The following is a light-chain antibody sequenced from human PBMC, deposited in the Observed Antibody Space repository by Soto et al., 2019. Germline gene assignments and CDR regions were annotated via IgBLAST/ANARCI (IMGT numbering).Light chain of an antibody. CDR2: DVN. Sequence: QSVLTQPASVSGSPGQSIAISCPGTSSDVGGYDYVSWYQQLPGKAPKLMIYDVNNRPSGVSNRFSGSKSGKTASLTISGLQAEDEADYYCSSYTSSSTHVFGTGTKVTVL. CDR1: SSDVGGYDY. CDR3: SSYTSSSTHV. J-gene: IGLJ1*01. V-gene: IGLV2-14*03.